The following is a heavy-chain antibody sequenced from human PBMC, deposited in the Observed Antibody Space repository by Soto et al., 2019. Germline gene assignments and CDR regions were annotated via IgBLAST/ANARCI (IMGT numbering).Heavy chain of an antibody. V-gene: IGHV4-4*08. Sequence: NPSETLSLTCTVSGGSISNYYWNWIRQSPGKGLEWIGYIYSSGSTHYNPSLQNRVTISIDTSKNQVSLKLTSLTAADTAVYYCARDPPHGVAVAGLYAFDIWGQGTMVTVSS. J-gene: IGHJ3*02. CDR1: GGSISNYY. CDR2: IYSSGST. D-gene: IGHD6-19*01. CDR3: ARDPPHGVAVAGLYAFDI.